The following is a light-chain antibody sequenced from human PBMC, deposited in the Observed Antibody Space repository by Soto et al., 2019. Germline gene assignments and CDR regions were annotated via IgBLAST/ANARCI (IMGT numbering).Light chain of an antibody. CDR1: SSDVGRYKY. V-gene: IGLV2-14*01. Sequence: QSVLTQPASVSGSPGQSITISCTGTSSDVGRYKYVSWFQQHPGKAPKLMIYDVSNRPSGVSNRFSGSKSGNTASLTISGLQAEDEADYYCSSYTSSSTWVFGGGTKVTVL. CDR2: DVS. J-gene: IGLJ2*01. CDR3: SSYTSSSTWV.